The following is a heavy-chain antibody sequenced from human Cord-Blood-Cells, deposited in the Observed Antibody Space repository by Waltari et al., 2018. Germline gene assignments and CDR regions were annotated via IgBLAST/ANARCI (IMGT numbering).Heavy chain of an antibody. J-gene: IGHJ4*02. V-gene: IGHV4-39*01. CDR2: IYYSGST. Sequence: QLQLQESGPGLVTPSETLSLTCTVSGGSISSSSYYWGWIRQPPGKGLEWIGSIYYSGSTYYNPSLKSRVTMSVDTSKNQFSLKLSSVTAADTAVYYCASSIQGGTDYWGQGTLVTVSS. D-gene: IGHD3-16*01. CDR3: ASSIQGGTDY. CDR1: GGSISSSSYY.